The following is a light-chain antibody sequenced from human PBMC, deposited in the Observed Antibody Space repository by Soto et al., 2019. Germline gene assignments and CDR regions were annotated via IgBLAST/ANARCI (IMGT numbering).Light chain of an antibody. Sequence: QAVVTQPPSVSGAPGQRVTISCTGSSSNIGAGYDVHWYQQLPGPAPKLLIYGNSNRPSGVPDRFSGSKSGTSASLAITGLQAEDEADYYCQSYDSSLSGVVLGGGTKLTVL. CDR2: GNS. CDR3: QSYDSSLSGVV. CDR1: SSNIGAGYD. V-gene: IGLV1-40*01. J-gene: IGLJ2*01.